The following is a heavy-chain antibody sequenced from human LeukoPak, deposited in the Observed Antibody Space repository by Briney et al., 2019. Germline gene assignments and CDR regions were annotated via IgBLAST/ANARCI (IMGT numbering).Heavy chain of an antibody. CDR1: GFTFSSYG. V-gene: IGHV3-23*01. J-gene: IGHJ4*02. D-gene: IGHD3-9*01. CDR2: ISGSGGST. Sequence: GGSLRLSCAASGFTFSSYGMSWVRQAPGKGLEWVSAISGSGGSTYYADSVKGRFTISRDNSKNTLYLQMNSLRAEDTAVYYCAKVPTLMKYYDILTGYAYYFDYWGQGTLVTVSS. CDR3: AKVPTLMKYYDILTGYAYYFDY.